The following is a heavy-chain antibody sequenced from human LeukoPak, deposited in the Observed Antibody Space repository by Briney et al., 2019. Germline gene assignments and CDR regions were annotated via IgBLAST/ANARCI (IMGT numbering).Heavy chain of an antibody. J-gene: IGHJ4*02. Sequence: GSLRLSCAASGFTFDDYGMSWVRQGPGKGLEWIGRIYTSGSTNYNPSLKSRVTMSVDTSKNQFSLKLSSVTAADTAVYYCARGSSRGSGSYKPLKYYFDYWGQGTLVTVSS. CDR2: IYTSGST. D-gene: IGHD3-10*01. V-gene: IGHV4-4*07. CDR1: GFTFDDYG. CDR3: ARGSSRGSGSYKPLKYYFDY.